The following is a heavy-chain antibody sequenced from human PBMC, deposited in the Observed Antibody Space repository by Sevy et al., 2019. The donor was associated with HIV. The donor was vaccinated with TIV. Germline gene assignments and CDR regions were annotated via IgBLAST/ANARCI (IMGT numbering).Heavy chain of an antibody. D-gene: IGHD6-13*01. CDR2: IKSKTDGGTT. V-gene: IGHV3-15*01. CDR3: TLGSRIIRGNDAFDI. CDR1: GFTFSNAW. Sequence: GGSLRLSCAASGFTFSNAWMSWVRQAPGKGLEWVGRIKSKTDGGTTDYAAPVKGRFTISRDDSKNPLYLEMNSLKTEDTAVYYCTLGSRIIRGNDAFDIWGQGTMVTVSS. J-gene: IGHJ3*02.